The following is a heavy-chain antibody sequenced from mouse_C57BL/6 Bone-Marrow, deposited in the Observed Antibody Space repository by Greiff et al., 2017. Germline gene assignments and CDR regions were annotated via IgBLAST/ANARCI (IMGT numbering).Heavy chain of an antibody. CDR2: IYPRSGNT. CDR1: GYTFTSYG. Sequence: VQLQQSGAELARPGASVKLSCKASGYTFTSYGISWVKQSTGQGLEWIGEIYPRSGNTYYNENCKGKATLTEDKASTAAYMELRSLTSEDSAVYFCALLFYYAMDYWGQGTSVTVSS. CDR3: ALLFYYAMDY. J-gene: IGHJ4*01. V-gene: IGHV1-81*01. D-gene: IGHD2-10*01.